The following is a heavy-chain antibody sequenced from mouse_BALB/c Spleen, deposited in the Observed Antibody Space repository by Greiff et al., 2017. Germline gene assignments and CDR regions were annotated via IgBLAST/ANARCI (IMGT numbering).Heavy chain of an antibody. Sequence: EVQLVESGGGLVKPGGSLKLSCAASGFTFSSYAMSWVRQSPEKRLEWVAEISSGGSYTYYPDTVTGRFTISRDNAKNTLYLEMSSLRSEDTAMYYCARGGLGRVTWFAYWGQGTLVTVSA. CDR1: GFTFSSYA. CDR3: ARGGLGRVTWFAY. D-gene: IGHD4-1*01. V-gene: IGHV5-9-4*01. J-gene: IGHJ3*01. CDR2: ISSGGSYT.